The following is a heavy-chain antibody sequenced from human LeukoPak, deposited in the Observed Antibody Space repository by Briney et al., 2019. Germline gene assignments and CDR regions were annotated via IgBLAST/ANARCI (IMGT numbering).Heavy chain of an antibody. CDR1: GGTFSSYA. CDR3: ARERASGRYSSSLYLPTDPYYYDSSGYYENWFDP. V-gene: IGHV1-69*04. J-gene: IGHJ5*02. CDR2: IIPIFGIA. D-gene: IGHD3-22*01. Sequence: ASVKVSCKASGGTFSSYAISWVRQAPGQGLEWMGRIIPIFGIANYAQKFQGRVTITADKSTSTAYMELSSLRSEDTAVYYCARERASGRYSSSLYLPTDPYYYDSSGYYENWFDPWGQGTLVTVSS.